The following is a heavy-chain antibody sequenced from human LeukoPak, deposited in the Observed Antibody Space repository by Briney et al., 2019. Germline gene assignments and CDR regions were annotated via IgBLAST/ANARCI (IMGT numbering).Heavy chain of an antibody. Sequence: GGSLTLSCLTSGFNFSDYFMTWIRQAPGKGLEWVSYISSSGTYTNYADSVKGRFTISRDNAKNSLYLQMNSLRAEDTAVYYCARDPSGSYYGSWYFFDYWGQGTLVTVSS. CDR1: GFNFSDYF. V-gene: IGHV3-11*06. J-gene: IGHJ4*02. CDR3: ARDPSGSYYGSWYFFDY. D-gene: IGHD3-16*01. CDR2: ISSSGTYT.